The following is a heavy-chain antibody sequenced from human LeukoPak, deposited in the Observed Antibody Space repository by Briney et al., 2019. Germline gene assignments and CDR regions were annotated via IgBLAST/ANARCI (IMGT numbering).Heavy chain of an antibody. CDR2: ISSNGDNT. CDR1: GFTFSTYV. CDR3: AKDRVPYYYGSGTNYFDY. J-gene: IGHJ4*02. Sequence: GGSLRLSCSVSGFTFSTYVMHWVRQAPGKGLEYVSAISSNGDNTYYADSVKGRFTISRDNSKNTLYLQMNSLRAEDTAVYYCAKDRVPYYYGSGTNYFDYWGQGTLVTVSS. V-gene: IGHV3-64*04. D-gene: IGHD3-10*01.